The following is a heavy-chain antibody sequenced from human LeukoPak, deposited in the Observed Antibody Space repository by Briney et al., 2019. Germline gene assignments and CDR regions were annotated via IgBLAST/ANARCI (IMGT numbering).Heavy chain of an antibody. J-gene: IGHJ3*02. Sequence: PGGSLRLSCSASGFTLSDYYMGWIRPAPGKGLEWVSYISSSGGDKYYADSVKGRFTISRDNAKKSLYLQMNSLRADDTAIYYCARDYGSGNYPDAFDIWGQGTMVIVSS. V-gene: IGHV3-11*01. CDR2: ISSSGGDK. CDR1: GFTLSDYY. CDR3: ARDYGSGNYPDAFDI. D-gene: IGHD1-26*01.